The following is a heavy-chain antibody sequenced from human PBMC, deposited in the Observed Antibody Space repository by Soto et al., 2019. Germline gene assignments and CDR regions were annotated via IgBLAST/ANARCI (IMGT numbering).Heavy chain of an antibody. J-gene: IGHJ5*02. CDR3: ARVLTGSYNWFGP. D-gene: IGHD1-26*01. V-gene: IGHV3-74*01. Sequence: EVQLVESGGGLVQPGGSLRLSCAASGVSFSSYWMHWVRQVPGKGLVWVSRINSDGSTTTYADSVKGRFTISRDNAKNTLYLQMNSLRVEDTAVYYCARVLTGSYNWFGPWGQGTLVTVSS. CDR1: GVSFSSYW. CDR2: INSDGSTT.